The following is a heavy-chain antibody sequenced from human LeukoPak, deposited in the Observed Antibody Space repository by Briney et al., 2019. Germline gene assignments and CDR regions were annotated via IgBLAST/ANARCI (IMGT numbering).Heavy chain of an antibody. D-gene: IGHD3-10*01. CDR1: GFTFSSYA. CDR3: AKDPQRVYGSGSYFNWFDP. Sequence: GGSLRLSCAASGFTFSSYAMSWVRQAPGKGLDCVSAISGRGGSTCYADSVKGRFTISRDNSKNTLYLQMNSLRAEDTAVYYCAKDPQRVYGSGSYFNWFDPWGQGTLVTVSS. V-gene: IGHV3-23*01. J-gene: IGHJ5*02. CDR2: ISGRGGST.